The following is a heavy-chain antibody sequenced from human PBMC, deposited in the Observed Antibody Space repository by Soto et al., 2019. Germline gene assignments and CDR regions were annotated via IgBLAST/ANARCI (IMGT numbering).Heavy chain of an antibody. J-gene: IGHJ4*02. CDR2: IRNKANSHST. Sequence: EVLLVESGGGLVQPGGSLRLSCAASGFIFSDHYMDWVRQAPGEGLEWVARIRNKANSHSTEYAASVEGRFTISRDDSKNSLYLQMNSLKTEDTAVYYCARYSGSYSRHSGYWGQGTLVTISS. CDR3: ARYSGSYSRHSGY. V-gene: IGHV3-72*01. D-gene: IGHD1-26*01. CDR1: GFIFSDHY.